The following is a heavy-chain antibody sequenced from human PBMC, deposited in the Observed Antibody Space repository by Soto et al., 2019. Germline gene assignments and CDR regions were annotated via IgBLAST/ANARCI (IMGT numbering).Heavy chain of an antibody. Sequence: GESLKISCKSSGYSFTTYWIGLVRQVPGKGLEWMGIIYPGDSDTKYSPSLQGQVTISADTSISTAYLQWTSLKASDTAMYYCARSRRGAYSSGWYSPSGYYNYGIDVWGQGTKVTVSS. CDR2: IYPGDSDT. CDR1: GYSFTTYW. D-gene: IGHD6-19*01. V-gene: IGHV5-51*01. CDR3: ARSRRGAYSSGWYSPSGYYNYGIDV. J-gene: IGHJ6*02.